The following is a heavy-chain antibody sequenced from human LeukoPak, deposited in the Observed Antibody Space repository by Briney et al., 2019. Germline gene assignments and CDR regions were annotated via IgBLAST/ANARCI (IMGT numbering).Heavy chain of an antibody. CDR3: AKTIRITMVRGVNHDY. J-gene: IGHJ4*02. V-gene: IGHV3-23*01. Sequence: GGSLRLSCAASGFTFSSYAMSWLRQAPGQGLEWVSAISGSGGSTYYADSVKGRFTISRDNSKNTLYLQMNSLRAEDTAVYYCAKTIRITMVRGVNHDYWGQGTLVTVSS. D-gene: IGHD3-10*01. CDR1: GFTFSSYA. CDR2: ISGSGGST.